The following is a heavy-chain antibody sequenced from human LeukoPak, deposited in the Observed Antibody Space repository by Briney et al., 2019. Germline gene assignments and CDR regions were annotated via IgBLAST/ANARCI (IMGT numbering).Heavy chain of an antibody. D-gene: IGHD1-26*01. V-gene: IGHV1-46*01. CDR3: ARHIVGAPVLGHAFDI. CDR2: INPSGGST. CDR1: GYTFTSYY. J-gene: IGHJ3*02. Sequence: ASVKVSCKASGYTFTSYYMHWVRQAPGQGLEWMGIINPSGGSTSYAQKFQGRVTMTRDTSTSTVYMELSSLRSEDTAVYYCARHIVGAPVLGHAFDIWGQGTMVTVSS.